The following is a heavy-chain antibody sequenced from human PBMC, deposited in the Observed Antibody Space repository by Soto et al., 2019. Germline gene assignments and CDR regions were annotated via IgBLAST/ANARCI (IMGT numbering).Heavy chain of an antibody. CDR3: TRVRTAPVRGVIITPAAFDI. Sequence: GGSLRLSCTASGFTFGDYAMSWFRQAPGKGLEWVGFIRSKAYGGTTEYAASVKGRFTISRDDSKSIAYLQMNSLKTEDTAVYYCTRVRTAPVRGVIITPAAFDIWGQGTMVTVSS. CDR2: IRSKAYGGTT. D-gene: IGHD3-10*01. J-gene: IGHJ3*02. CDR1: GFTFGDYA. V-gene: IGHV3-49*03.